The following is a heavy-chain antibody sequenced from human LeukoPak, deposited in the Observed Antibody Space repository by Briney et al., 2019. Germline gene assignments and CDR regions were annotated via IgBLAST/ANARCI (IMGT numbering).Heavy chain of an antibody. CDR1: GFTFSSYS. D-gene: IGHD3-22*01. V-gene: IGHV3-21*01. Sequence: GGSLRLSCAASGFTFSSYSMNWVRQAPGKGLEWVSSISSSSSYIYYADSVKGRFTISRDNAKNSLYLQMNSLRAEDTAVYYCARECGYYDSSGCGGFDYWGQGTLVTVSS. CDR3: ARECGYYDSSGCGGFDY. J-gene: IGHJ4*02. CDR2: ISSSSSYI.